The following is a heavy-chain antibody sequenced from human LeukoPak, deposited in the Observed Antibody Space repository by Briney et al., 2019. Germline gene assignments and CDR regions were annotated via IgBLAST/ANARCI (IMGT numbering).Heavy chain of an antibody. CDR2: INPSGGST. D-gene: IGHD2-2*02. CDR3: ARVRKRGVVVPAAISWFDP. Sequence: ASVKVSCKASGYTFTSYYMHWVRQAPGQGLEWMGIINPSGGSTSYAQKFQGRVTMIRDTSTSTVYMELSSLRSDDTAVYYCARVRKRGVVVPAAISWFDPWGQGTLVTVSS. V-gene: IGHV1-46*01. J-gene: IGHJ5*02. CDR1: GYTFTSYY.